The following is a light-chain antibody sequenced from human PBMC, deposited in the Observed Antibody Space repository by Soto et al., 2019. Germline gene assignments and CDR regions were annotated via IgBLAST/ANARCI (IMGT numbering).Light chain of an antibody. CDR2: AAS. Sequence: DIQMTQSPSSLSASVGDRVTMTCRASQDIRNNVAWYQQKPGEVPKLLIYAASTLQSGVPARFSGGGFGTDFTLTISSLRPEDVATYYCQRYHSALLTFGPGTKVELK. V-gene: IGKV1-27*01. J-gene: IGKJ3*01. CDR1: QDIRNN. CDR3: QRYHSALLT.